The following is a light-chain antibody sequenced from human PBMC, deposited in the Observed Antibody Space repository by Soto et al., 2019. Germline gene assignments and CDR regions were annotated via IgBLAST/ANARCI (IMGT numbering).Light chain of an antibody. J-gene: IGKJ1*01. V-gene: IGKV3-20*01. CDR2: GVS. CDR3: QQYGTSPRT. Sequence: EIVLTQSPGTLSLSPGERATLSCRASQSVRSSYLAWYQQKLGQAPRLLIYGVSNRATGSPDRFSGSGSGTDFTLTISRLESEDFAAYYCQQYGTSPRTFGQGTKVEIK. CDR1: QSVRSSY.